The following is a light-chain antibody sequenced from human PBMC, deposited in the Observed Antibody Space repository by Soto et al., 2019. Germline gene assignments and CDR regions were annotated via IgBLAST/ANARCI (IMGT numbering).Light chain of an antibody. J-gene: IGKJ5*01. CDR1: QSVSIL. CDR3: HQRQYWPPIT. CDR2: DAS. Sequence: EIVMTQSPATLSVSPGERATLSCRASQSVSILLAWYQQKPGQAPRLLISDASNRATGIPARFSGSGSGTDFTLTISSLEPEDFAVYYCHQRQYWPPITFGQGTRLEIK. V-gene: IGKV3-11*01.